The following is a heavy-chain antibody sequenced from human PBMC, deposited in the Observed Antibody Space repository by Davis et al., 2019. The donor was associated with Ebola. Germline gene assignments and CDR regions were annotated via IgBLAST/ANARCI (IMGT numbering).Heavy chain of an antibody. CDR1: GGSISSSSYY. Sequence: SETLSLTCTVSGGSISSSSYYWGWIRQPPGKGLARIVSIYYSGSTYYNPSLKSRVTISVDTSKNQFSLKLSSVTAADTAVYYCSGTTTVDYWGQGTLVTVSS. J-gene: IGHJ4*02. CDR3: SGTTTVDY. D-gene: IGHD1-7*01. V-gene: IGHV4-39*01. CDR2: IYYSGST.